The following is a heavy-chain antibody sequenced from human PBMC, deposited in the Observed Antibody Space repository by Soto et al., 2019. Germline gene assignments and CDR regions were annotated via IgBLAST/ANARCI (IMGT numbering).Heavy chain of an antibody. V-gene: IGHV4-38-2*01. CDR3: ARLLYDSRGYYYFDY. D-gene: IGHD3-22*01. CDR1: GYSVSSGYY. Sequence: SETLSLTCAASGYSVSSGYYWGWIRQPAEKGLEWLGSIFHSGSTYNNPALKSRVTMSVDTSKNQFSLRLSSVTAADTAIYYCARLLYDSRGYYYFDYWGQGTLVTVSS. J-gene: IGHJ4*02. CDR2: IFHSGST.